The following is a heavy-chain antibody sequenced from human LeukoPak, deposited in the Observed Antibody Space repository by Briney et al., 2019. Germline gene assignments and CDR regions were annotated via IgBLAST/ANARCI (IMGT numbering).Heavy chain of an antibody. CDR1: GFSVSSNY. Sequence: PGGSLRLSCAASGFSVSSNYMSWVRQAPGKGLEWVSVIYSGGNTYYADSVRGRFTISRDNSKNTLFLQMNSLRAEDTAVYYCARDRHSGSSLVYFDYWGQGTLVTVSS. V-gene: IGHV3-53*01. D-gene: IGHD1-26*01. CDR2: IYSGGNT. J-gene: IGHJ4*02. CDR3: ARDRHSGSSLVYFDY.